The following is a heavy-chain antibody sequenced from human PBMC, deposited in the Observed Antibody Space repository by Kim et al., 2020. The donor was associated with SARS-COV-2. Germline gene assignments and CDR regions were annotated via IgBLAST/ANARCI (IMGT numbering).Heavy chain of an antibody. CDR2: IRSKANSYAT. D-gene: IGHD1-1*01. V-gene: IGHV3-73*01. CDR1: GFTFSGSA. Sequence: GGSLRLSCAASGFTFSGSAMHWVRQASGKGLEWVGRIRSKANSYATAYAAPVKGRFTISGDDSKTTAYLQMNSLKTEDTAVYYCTRVPGMTLALWDTFDIWGQGTMVTVSS. J-gene: IGHJ3*02. CDR3: TRVPGMTLALWDTFDI.